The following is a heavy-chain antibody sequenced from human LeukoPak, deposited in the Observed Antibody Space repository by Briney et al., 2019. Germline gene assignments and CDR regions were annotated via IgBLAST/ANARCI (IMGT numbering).Heavy chain of an antibody. CDR1: GFTFSSYE. CDR3: ARPRIAARSFDY. J-gene: IGHJ4*02. D-gene: IGHD6-6*01. V-gene: IGHV3-48*03. CDR2: ISSSGNSI. Sequence: GGSLRLSCAASGFTFSSYEMNWVRQAPGKGLEWISYISSSGNSIYYADSLKGRFTISRDNAKNSLYLQMNSLRAEDTAVYYCARPRIAARSFDYWGQGTLGTVSS.